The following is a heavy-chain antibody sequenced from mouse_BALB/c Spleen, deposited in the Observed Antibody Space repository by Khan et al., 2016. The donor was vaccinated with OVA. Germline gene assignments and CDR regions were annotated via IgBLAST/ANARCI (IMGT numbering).Heavy chain of an antibody. V-gene: IGHV1-20*02. J-gene: IGHJ2*01. CDR2: INPHIGET. CDR3: ARKNGSDFDY. CDR1: GYSFTGYF. Sequence: VQLQQSGPELVKPGASVKISCKASGYSFTGYFMNWVMQSHGKSLEWIGRINPHIGETFYNQKFKGKAILTVDESSSTVQMELRSLASEDSAVYYCARKNGSDFDYWGQGTTLTVSS. D-gene: IGHD1-1*01.